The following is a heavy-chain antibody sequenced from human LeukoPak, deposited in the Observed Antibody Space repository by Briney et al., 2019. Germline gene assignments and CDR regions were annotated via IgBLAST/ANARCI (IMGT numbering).Heavy chain of an antibody. D-gene: IGHD2-21*02. V-gene: IGHV3-21*01. CDR3: ARVLGVVTANPFDY. CDR1: GFTFSSYS. CDR2: ISSSSSYI. J-gene: IGHJ4*02. Sequence: PGGSLRLSCAASGFTFSSYSMNWVRQAPGKGLEWVSSISSSSSYIYYADSVKGRFTIPRDNAKNSLYLQMNSLRAEDTAVYYCARVLGVVTANPFDYWGQGTLVTVSP.